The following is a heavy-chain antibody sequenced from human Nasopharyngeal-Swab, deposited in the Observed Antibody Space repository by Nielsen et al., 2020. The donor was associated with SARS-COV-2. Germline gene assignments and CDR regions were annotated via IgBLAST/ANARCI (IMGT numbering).Heavy chain of an antibody. J-gene: IGHJ5*02. V-gene: IGHV4-39*07. Sequence: RQAPGKGLEWIGSIYYSGSTYYNPSLKGRVTISVDTSKNQFSLKLSSVTAADTAVYYCARVVMVYAIYWFDPWGQGTLVTVSS. D-gene: IGHD2-8*01. CDR3: ARVVMVYAIYWFDP. CDR2: IYYSGST.